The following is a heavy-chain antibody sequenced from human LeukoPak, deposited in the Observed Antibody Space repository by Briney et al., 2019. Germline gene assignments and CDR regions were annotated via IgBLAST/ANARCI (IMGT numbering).Heavy chain of an antibody. V-gene: IGHV5-10-1*01. CDR1: GYSLTSYW. CDR3: ATGGAVPAASELDY. J-gene: IGHJ4*02. CDR2: IDPSDSYT. Sequence: GESLKISCKGSGYSLTSYWISWVRQMPGKGLEWMGRIDPSDSYTNYSPSFQGHVTISADKSISNAYLQWSSLKASDTAMYYCATGGAVPAASELDYWGQGTLVTVSS. D-gene: IGHD2-2*01.